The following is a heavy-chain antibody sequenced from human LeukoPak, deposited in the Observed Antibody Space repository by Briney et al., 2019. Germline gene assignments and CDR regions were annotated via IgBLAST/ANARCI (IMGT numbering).Heavy chain of an antibody. CDR3: ARYYLQWLARSTNWFDP. J-gene: IGHJ5*02. V-gene: IGHV4-61*02. D-gene: IGHD6-19*01. CDR1: GGSISSGSYY. CDR2: IYTSGST. Sequence: SGTLSLTCTVSGGSISSGSYYWSWIRQPAGKGLEWIGRIYTSGSTNYNPSLKSRVTISVDTSKNQFSLKLSSVTAADTAVYYCARYYLQWLARSTNWFDPWGQGTLVTVSS.